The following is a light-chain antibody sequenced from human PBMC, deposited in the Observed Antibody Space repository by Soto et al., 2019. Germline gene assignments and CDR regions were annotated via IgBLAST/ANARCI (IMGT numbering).Light chain of an antibody. Sequence: EIVMTQSPATLSVSPGERATLSCRASQSVSSNLAWYQQKPGQAPRLLIYGASTRATGIPARFSGSGSGTEFTHTISSLQSEDFAVYYCQQYNNWTPRTFGGGTKVEIK. V-gene: IGKV3-15*01. J-gene: IGKJ4*01. CDR2: GAS. CDR1: QSVSSN. CDR3: QQYNNWTPRT.